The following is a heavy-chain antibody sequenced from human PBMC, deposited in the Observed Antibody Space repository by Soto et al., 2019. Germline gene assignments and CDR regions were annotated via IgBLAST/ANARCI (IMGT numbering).Heavy chain of an antibody. CDR1: GFTFSDHY. V-gene: IGHV3-11*01. Sequence: QVQLVESGGGLVKPGGSLRLSCAASGFTFSDHYMSWIRQTPEEGLEWVSYISTRGSDIYYADSVKGRFTISRDDAKNSLHLQMNSLRAEDTAVYYCARGHYGMDVWGQGTTVTVSS. CDR2: ISTRGSDI. J-gene: IGHJ6*02. CDR3: ARGHYGMDV.